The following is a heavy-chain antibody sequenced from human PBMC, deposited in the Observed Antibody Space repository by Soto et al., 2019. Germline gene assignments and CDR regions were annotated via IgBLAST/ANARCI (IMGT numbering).Heavy chain of an antibody. D-gene: IGHD6-13*01. CDR1: GYTFTSYG. J-gene: IGHJ4*02. CDR2: ISAYNGNT. V-gene: IGHV1-18*01. Sequence: ASVKVSCKASGYTFTSYGISWVRQAPGQGLEWMGWISAYNGNTNYAQKLQGRVTMTTDTSTSTAYMELRSLRSDDTAVYYCAREGSSEQLVLGIDYWGQGTLVTVYS. CDR3: AREGSSEQLVLGIDY.